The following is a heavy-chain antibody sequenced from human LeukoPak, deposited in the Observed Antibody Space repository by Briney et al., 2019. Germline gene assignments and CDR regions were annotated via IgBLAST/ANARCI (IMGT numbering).Heavy chain of an antibody. Sequence: SETLSLTCAVSGGSISSGGYSWSWIRQPPGRGLEWLGYIYHSGSTYYNPSLKSRVTISVDTSKNQFSLKLSSVTAADTAVYYCASSYGSGSPLNYWGQGTLVTVSS. CDR1: GGSISSGGYS. CDR2: IYHSGST. CDR3: ASSYGSGSPLNY. J-gene: IGHJ4*02. V-gene: IGHV4-30-2*01. D-gene: IGHD3-10*01.